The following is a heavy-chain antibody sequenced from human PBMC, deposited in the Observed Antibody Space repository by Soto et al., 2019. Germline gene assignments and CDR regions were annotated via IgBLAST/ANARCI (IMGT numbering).Heavy chain of an antibody. CDR3: ASSIPDYGDYEPFDY. CDR1: GFTFSSYG. V-gene: IGHV3-33*01. CDR2: IWYDGSNK. D-gene: IGHD4-17*01. J-gene: IGHJ4*02. Sequence: SLRLSCAASGFTFSSYGMHWVRQAPGKGLEWVAVIWYDGSNKYYADSVKGRFTISRDNSKNTLYLQMNSLRAEDTAVYYCASSIPDYGDYEPFDYWGQGTLVTVSS.